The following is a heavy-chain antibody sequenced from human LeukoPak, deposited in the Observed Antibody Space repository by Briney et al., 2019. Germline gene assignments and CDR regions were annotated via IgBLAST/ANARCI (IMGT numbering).Heavy chain of an antibody. CDR3: ARDRGQLSIFDY. Sequence: SETLSLTCTVSGGSISSGSYYWSWIRQPAGKGLEWIGRIYTSGSTNYNPSLKSRVTISVDTSKNQFSLKLSSVTAADTAVYYCARDRGQLSIFDYWGQGTLVTVSS. D-gene: IGHD1-1*01. CDR2: IYTSGST. V-gene: IGHV4-61*02. J-gene: IGHJ4*02. CDR1: GGSISSGSYY.